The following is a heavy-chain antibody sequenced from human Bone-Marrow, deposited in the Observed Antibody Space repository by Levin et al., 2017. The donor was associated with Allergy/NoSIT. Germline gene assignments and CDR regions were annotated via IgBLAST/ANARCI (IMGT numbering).Heavy chain of an antibody. CDR2: INTNTGNP. CDR1: GYTFTSYA. CDR3: ARDLFSYYYDSSGYPTIFDY. V-gene: IGHV7-4-1*01. J-gene: IGHJ4*02. Sequence: GASVKVSCKASGYTFTSYAMNWVRQAPGQGLEWMGWINTNTGNPTYAQGFTGRFVFSLDTSVSTAYLQICSLKAEDTAVYYCARDLFSYYYDSSGYPTIFDYWGQGTLVTVSS. D-gene: IGHD3-22*01.